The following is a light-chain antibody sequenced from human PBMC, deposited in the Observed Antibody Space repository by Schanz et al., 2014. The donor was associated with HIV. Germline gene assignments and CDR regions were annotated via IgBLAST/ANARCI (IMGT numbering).Light chain of an antibody. CDR3: QQSSSTPYT. J-gene: IGKJ2*01. V-gene: IGKV1-39*01. CDR2: GAS. CDR1: QSINIY. Sequence: DIQMTQSPSSLSASVGDRVTITCRASQSINIYLNWYQQKSGKAPELLIYGASTLLSGVPSRFSGGGSGTEFTLTITRLQPDDFATYYCQQSSSTPYTFGQGTRVEIK.